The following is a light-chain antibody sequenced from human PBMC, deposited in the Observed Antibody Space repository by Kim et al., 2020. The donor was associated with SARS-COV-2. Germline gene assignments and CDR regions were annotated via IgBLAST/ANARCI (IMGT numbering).Light chain of an antibody. CDR2: DNN. Sequence: VLTQPPSVSAAPGQKVTISCSGSSSNIGNNYVSWYQQLPGTAPKLLIYDNNKRPSGIPDRFSGSKSGTSATLGITGLQTGDEADYYCGTWDSSLSAGVFGGGTKLTVL. J-gene: IGLJ2*01. CDR1: SSNIGNNY. V-gene: IGLV1-51*01. CDR3: GTWDSSLSAGV.